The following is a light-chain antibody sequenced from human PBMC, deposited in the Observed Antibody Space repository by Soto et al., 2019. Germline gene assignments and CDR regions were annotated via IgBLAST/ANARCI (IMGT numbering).Light chain of an antibody. V-gene: IGLV2-8*01. CDR3: SSYAGSNTYV. Sequence: QSVLTQPPSASGSPGQSVTISCTGTSSDVGGYNYVSWYQQYPGKAPRLMIYEVSKRPSGVPDRFSGSKSGSTASLTVSGLQAEDEADYYCSSYAGSNTYVFGTGTKLTVL. CDR2: EVS. J-gene: IGLJ1*01. CDR1: SSDVGGYNY.